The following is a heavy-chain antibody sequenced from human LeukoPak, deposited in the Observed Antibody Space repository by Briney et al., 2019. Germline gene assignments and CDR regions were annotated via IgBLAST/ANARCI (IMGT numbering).Heavy chain of an antibody. CDR3: ARVAHPSRDGYYLGY. V-gene: IGHV4-34*01. D-gene: IGHD5-12*01. Sequence: SETLSPTCAVYGGSFSDYYWTWVRQSPGKGLEWIGEINHSGSTNYNPSLKSRVTISADTSKSQFSLKVTSVTAADTALYYCARVAHPSRDGYYLGYWGQGTLVTISS. J-gene: IGHJ4*02. CDR1: GGSFSDYY. CDR2: INHSGST.